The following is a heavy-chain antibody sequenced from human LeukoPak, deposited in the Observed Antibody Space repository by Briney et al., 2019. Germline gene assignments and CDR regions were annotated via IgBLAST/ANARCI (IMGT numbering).Heavy chain of an antibody. J-gene: IGHJ6*03. CDR3: ASLGVSDIVVVVAATDPEYYYYMDV. V-gene: IGHV1-69*05. CDR2: IISIFGTA. CDR1: GGTFTSYA. D-gene: IGHD2-15*01. Sequence: SVKVSCKASGGTFTSYAISWVRQAPGHGLEWMGGIISIFGTANYAPKFQGRVTITTDESTSTAYMELSSLRSEDTAVYYCASLGVSDIVVVVAATDPEYYYYMDVWGKGTTVTVSS.